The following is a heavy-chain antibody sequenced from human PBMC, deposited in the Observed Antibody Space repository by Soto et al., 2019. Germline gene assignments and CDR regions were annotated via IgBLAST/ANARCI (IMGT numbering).Heavy chain of an antibody. J-gene: IGHJ3*02. CDR2: IRDDGSAT. CDR3: ATSTLTDAFDM. V-gene: IGHV3-30*02. CDR1: RFSFSDYG. D-gene: IGHD2-15*01. Sequence: QVQLVESGGGVVQPGGSRRLSCEASRFSFSDYGMHWVRQAPGKGLEWVALIRDDGSATYYSDSVKGRFAISRDNSKNTLYLPMNRLRAEDTAVYYCATSTLTDAFDMWSDGTIVSVSS.